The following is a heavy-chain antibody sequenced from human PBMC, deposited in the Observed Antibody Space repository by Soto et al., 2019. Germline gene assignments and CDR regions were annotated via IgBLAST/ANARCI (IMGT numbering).Heavy chain of an antibody. V-gene: IGHV3-30*01. CDR2: VSIDGNTK. CDR3: ASDPLHCNSVLCRMNGMHV. Sequence: QMKLVESGGGVVQPWRSLRLSCVASGFTFTSSSMHWVRQAPGKGLEWVAYVSIDGNTKYYADSVKGRFTVSRDNSKNTVFLQINSRRPEYTALYYCASDPLHCNSVLCRMNGMHVWGQGTTVTVSS. CDR1: GFTFTSSS. J-gene: IGHJ6*02. D-gene: IGHD2-2*01.